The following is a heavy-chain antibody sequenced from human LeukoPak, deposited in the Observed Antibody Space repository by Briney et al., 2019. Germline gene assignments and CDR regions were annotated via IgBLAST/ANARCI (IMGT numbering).Heavy chain of an antibody. CDR1: GFTFSSYW. V-gene: IGHV3-74*01. J-gene: IGHJ4*02. Sequence: QPGGSLRLSCAASGFTFSSYWMHLVRQTPGKGLVWVSRISGDGSSTTYAESVKGRFTISRDNAKNTLYLQMNTLRAEDTAVYYCARELPFDYWGQGTLVTVSS. CDR3: ARELPFDY. CDR2: ISGDGSST.